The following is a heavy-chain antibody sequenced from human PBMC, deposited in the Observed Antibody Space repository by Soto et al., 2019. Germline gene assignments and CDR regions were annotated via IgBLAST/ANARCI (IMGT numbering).Heavy chain of an antibody. CDR3: PRIRGYWFGVDV. V-gene: IGHV3-23*01. J-gene: IGHJ6*02. CDR1: GFPLSTYG. D-gene: IGHD3-10*01. Sequence: EVQLLESGGGLVQPGGSLRLSCAASGFPLSTYGMSWVRQAPGKGLEWVSSITGTGGDTYYADSVKGRFTSFRDNSQNMLFLQMNSLRVEDTAVYYWPRIRGYWFGVDVWGQGTTITVSS. CDR2: ITGTGGDT.